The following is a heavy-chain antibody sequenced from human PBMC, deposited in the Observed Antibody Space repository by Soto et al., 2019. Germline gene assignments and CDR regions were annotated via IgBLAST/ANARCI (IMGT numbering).Heavy chain of an antibody. J-gene: IGHJ4*02. V-gene: IGHV1-18*01. CDR2: ISTYNANT. Sequence: ASAKVSCRASGYIFSNYGISWVRQAPGQGLEWMGWISTYNANTYYAQKFQGRVTMTTDTSKSITYLQMKSLKTEDTAVYYCSRAERLLWFDDWGQGTLVTVSS. D-gene: IGHD3-10*01. CDR1: GYIFSNYG. CDR3: SRAERLLWFDD.